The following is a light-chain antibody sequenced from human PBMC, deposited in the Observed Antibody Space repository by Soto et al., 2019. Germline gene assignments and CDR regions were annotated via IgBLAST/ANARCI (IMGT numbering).Light chain of an antibody. J-gene: IGLJ2*01. CDR1: SSDVGGYKY. CDR3: NSYTTSSTLDVV. CDR2: DVS. Sequence: QSALTQPASVSGSPGQSITISCTGTSSDVGGYKYVSWYQQHPGKAPKLLIYDVSNRPSGVSNRFSGSKSGNTASLTISGLQAEDEADYYCNSYTTSSTLDVVFGGGTKVTVL. V-gene: IGLV2-14*01.